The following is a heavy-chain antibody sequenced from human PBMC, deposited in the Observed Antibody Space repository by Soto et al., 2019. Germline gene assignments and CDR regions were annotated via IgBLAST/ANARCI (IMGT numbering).Heavy chain of an antibody. V-gene: IGHV3-23*01. CDR3: AKDPKDSYCRGGTCYSLDY. CDR1: GFTLGTYV. CDR2: ISGSGGST. J-gene: IGHJ4*02. D-gene: IGHD2-15*01. Sequence: EVQLLESGGGLVQPGGSLRLSCAASGFTLGTYVMTWVRQAPGKGLEWVSAISGSGGSTNYADPVKGRFTISRDKTKNTLYLQMNSLRVQQTAVYYWAKDPKDSYCRGGTCYSLDYWGQGTLVTVPS.